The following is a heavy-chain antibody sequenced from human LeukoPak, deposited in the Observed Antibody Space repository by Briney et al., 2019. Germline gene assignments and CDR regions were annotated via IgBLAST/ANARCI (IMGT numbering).Heavy chain of an antibody. V-gene: IGHV3-7*01. D-gene: IGHD3-10*01. CDR1: GFTFSNFW. J-gene: IGHJ4*02. Sequence: GGSLRLSCAASGFTFSNFWMTWVRQAPGKGLEWVANINEGGSEQNYVDSVKGRFTISRDNARNSLSLQMNSLRAEDTAMYYCASGGHVDYCGQGTLVTVSS. CDR2: INEGGSEQ. CDR3: ASGGHVDY.